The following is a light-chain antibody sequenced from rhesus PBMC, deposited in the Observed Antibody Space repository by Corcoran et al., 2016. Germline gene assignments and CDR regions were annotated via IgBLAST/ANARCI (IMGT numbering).Light chain of an antibody. CDR3: QHYYSSPYS. Sequence: DIQMTQSPSSLSASVGDRVTITCRASQGISDDLAWYQQKPGETPKLLIYEASSLQSGIPSRFSGIGSGTDFTLTISNLQPEDSATYYCQHYYSSPYSFGQGTKVEIK. CDR1: QGISDD. CDR2: EAS. V-gene: IGKV1-22*01. J-gene: IGKJ2*01.